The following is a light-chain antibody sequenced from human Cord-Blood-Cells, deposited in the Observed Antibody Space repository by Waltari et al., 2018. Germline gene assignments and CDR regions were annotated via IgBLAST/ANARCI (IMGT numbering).Light chain of an antibody. CDR1: SSNIGSNY. V-gene: IGLV1-47*01. CDR2: RNN. CDR3: AAWDDSLSGWV. Sequence: VTISCSGSSSNIGSNYVYWYQQLPGTAPKLLIYRNNQRPSGVPDRFSGSKSGTSASLTISGLRSEDEADYYCAAWDDSLSGWVFGGGTKLTVL. J-gene: IGLJ3*02.